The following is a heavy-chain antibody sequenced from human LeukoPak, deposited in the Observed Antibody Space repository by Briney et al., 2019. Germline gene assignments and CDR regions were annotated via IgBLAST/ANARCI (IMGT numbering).Heavy chain of an antibody. CDR3: ARDGAYGDYHFDY. J-gene: IGHJ4*02. CDR2: VKQDGSEK. Sequence: AGGSLRLSCAASGFTFSSYWMSWVRQAPGKGLEWVANVKQDGSEKYYVDPVKGRFTISRDNAKNSLYLQMNSLRAEDTAVYYCARDGAYGDYHFDYWGQGTLVTVSS. D-gene: IGHD4-17*01. CDR1: GFTFSSYW. V-gene: IGHV3-7*01.